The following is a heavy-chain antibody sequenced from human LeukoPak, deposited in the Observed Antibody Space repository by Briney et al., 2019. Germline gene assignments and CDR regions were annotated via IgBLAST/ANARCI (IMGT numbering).Heavy chain of an antibody. J-gene: IGHJ4*02. Sequence: GGSLRLSCATSGFTFNNYWMSWVRQAPGKGLEWVANINEDGSENYYVDSVKGRFTISRDNAKKSLYLQLNSLRAEDTAVYYCAKQLGAAVVHYWGQGTLVTVSS. V-gene: IGHV3-7*01. CDR3: AKQLGAAVVHY. CDR1: GFTFNNYW. D-gene: IGHD1-1*01. CDR2: INEDGSEN.